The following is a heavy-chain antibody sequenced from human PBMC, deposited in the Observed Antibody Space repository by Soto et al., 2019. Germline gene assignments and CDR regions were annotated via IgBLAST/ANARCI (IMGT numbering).Heavy chain of an antibody. D-gene: IGHD3-3*01. Sequence: QVQLVQSGAEVKKPGSSVKVSCKASGGTFSSSAISWVRQAPGQGLEWMGGIIPLFGTANYAQKFQGRVTITADKSTSTAYMELSSLRSEDTAVYYCAEAASITIFGVVTPYYYYGMDVWGQGTTVTVSS. J-gene: IGHJ6*02. CDR1: GGTFSSSA. CDR2: IIPLFGTA. V-gene: IGHV1-69*06. CDR3: AEAASITIFGVVTPYYYYGMDV.